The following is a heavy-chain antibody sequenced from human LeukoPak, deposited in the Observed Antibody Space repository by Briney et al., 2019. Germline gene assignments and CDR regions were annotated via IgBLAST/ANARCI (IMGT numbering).Heavy chain of an antibody. D-gene: IGHD3-10*01. J-gene: IGHJ4*02. Sequence: SETLSLTCTVSGGSISSYYWSWIRQPPGKGLEWIGYIYYSGSTNYNPSLKSRVTISVDTSKNQFSLKLSSVTAADTAVYYCARGREVLWFGEFPFDYWGQGTLVTVSS. CDR1: GGSISSYY. CDR2: IYYSGST. V-gene: IGHV4-59*01. CDR3: ARGREVLWFGEFPFDY.